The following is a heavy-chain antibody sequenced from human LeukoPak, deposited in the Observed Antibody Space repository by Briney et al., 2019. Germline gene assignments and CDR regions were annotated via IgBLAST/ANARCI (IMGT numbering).Heavy chain of an antibody. CDR2: IYYRGST. CDR3: ARDNEYCSGGSCSLDY. J-gene: IGHJ4*02. D-gene: IGHD2-15*01. V-gene: IGHV4-39*07. CDR1: GGSVSSNSYY. Sequence: SETLSLTCTVSGGSVSSNSYYWGWIRQPPGKGLERIGSIYYRGSTDYKPSLKSRVSISIDTSKNQFSLNLRSVTAADTAVYYCARDNEYCSGGSCSLDYWGQGILVTVSS.